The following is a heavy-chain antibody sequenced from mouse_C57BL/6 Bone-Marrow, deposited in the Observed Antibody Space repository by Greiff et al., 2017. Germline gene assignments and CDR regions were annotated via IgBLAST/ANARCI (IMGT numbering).Heavy chain of an antibody. CDR2: IYPRSGNT. J-gene: IGHJ3*01. CDR3: ARSTRYYYGSSAWFAY. Sequence: QVQLQQSGAELARPGASVKLSCKASGYTFTSYGISWVKQRTGQGLEWIGEIYPRSGNTYYNEKFKGKATLTADKSSSTAYMELSSRTSEDSAVYFCARSTRYYYGSSAWFAYWGQGTLVTVSA. D-gene: IGHD1-1*01. V-gene: IGHV1-81*01. CDR1: GYTFTSYG.